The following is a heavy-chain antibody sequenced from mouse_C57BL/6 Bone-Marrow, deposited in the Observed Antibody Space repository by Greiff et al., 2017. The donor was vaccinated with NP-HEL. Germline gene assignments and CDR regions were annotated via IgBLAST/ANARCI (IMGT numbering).Heavy chain of an antibody. D-gene: IGHD1-1*01. CDR3: ARGGYGSSYEDWYFDV. Sequence: EVQLVESGGGLVQPGGSLSLSCAASGFTFTDYYMSWVRQPPGKALEWLGFIRNKANGYTTEYSASVKGRFTISRDNSQSILYLQMNALRAEDSATYYCARGGYGSSYEDWYFDVWGTGTTVTVSS. CDR2: IRNKANGYTT. CDR1: GFTFTDYY. J-gene: IGHJ1*03. V-gene: IGHV7-3*01.